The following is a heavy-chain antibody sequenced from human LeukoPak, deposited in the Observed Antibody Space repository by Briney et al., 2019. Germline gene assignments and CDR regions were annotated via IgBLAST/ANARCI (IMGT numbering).Heavy chain of an antibody. Sequence: SETLSLTCTVSGDSVSSGGYYWSWIRQPPGKGLEWIGYIYNIVNTNYNPSLKSRVTISVDTSKNQFSLKLSSVTAADTAVYYCARYRQGTSGNDYWGQGTLVTVSS. CDR1: GDSVSSGGYY. CDR3: ARYRQGTSGNDY. D-gene: IGHD2-8*01. V-gene: IGHV4-61*08. CDR2: IYNIVNT. J-gene: IGHJ4*02.